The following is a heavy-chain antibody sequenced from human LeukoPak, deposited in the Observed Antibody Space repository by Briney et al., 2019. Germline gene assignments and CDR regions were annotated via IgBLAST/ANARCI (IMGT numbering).Heavy chain of an antibody. Sequence: TGGSLRLSCAASGFTFSDYYMSWIRQAPGKGLEWVSYISSSGSTIYYADSVKGRFTISRDNSKNTLYLQMNSLRAEDTAVYYCARGTSGWSPAPFDYWGQGTLVTVSS. V-gene: IGHV3-11*01. D-gene: IGHD6-19*01. CDR1: GFTFSDYY. J-gene: IGHJ4*02. CDR2: ISSSGSTI. CDR3: ARGTSGWSPAPFDY.